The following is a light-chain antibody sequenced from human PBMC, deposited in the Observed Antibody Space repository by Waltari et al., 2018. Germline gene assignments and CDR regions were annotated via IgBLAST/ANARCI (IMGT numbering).Light chain of an antibody. CDR1: ELGPEY. J-gene: IGLJ1*01. V-gene: IGLV3-1*01. CDR3: QAWDSSSTAWI. Sequence: SYDLTQPPSLSVSPGQTASITCFGEELGPEYVSWFQQRPGPAPVLVIYRDEKRPSGIPERFSGSNSGNTATLTISGTQAMDEADYYCQAWDSSSTAWIFGTGTKVLVL. CDR2: RDE.